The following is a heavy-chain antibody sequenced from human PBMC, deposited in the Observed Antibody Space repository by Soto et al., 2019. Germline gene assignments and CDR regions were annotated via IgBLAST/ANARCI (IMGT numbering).Heavy chain of an antibody. CDR2: IYYSGST. D-gene: IGHD2-21*01. V-gene: IGHV4-61*01. J-gene: IGHJ4*02. CDR3: VKDGFYSLQY. CDR1: GGSVSSGSYY. Sequence: SETLSLTCTVSGGSVSSGSYYWSWIRQPPGKGLEWIGYIYYSGSTNYNPSLRGRVAMSMDTSKNQFSLRLNSVTAADTAMYYCVKDGFYSLQYWGQGIPVTVSS.